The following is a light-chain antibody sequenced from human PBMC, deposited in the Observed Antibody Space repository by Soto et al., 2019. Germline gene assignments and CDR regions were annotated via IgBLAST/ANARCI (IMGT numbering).Light chain of an antibody. CDR2: DAS. J-gene: IGKJ1*01. V-gene: IGKV3-11*01. CDR3: QQRTNWPCT. CDR1: QSVSSY. Sequence: IVYVQAPATLTLAPGEIATLSCRASQSVSSYLAWYQQKPGQAPRLLIYDASTRATGIPARFSGSGSGTDFTLTISSLEPEDFAVYYCQQRTNWPCTFGEGTKVDI.